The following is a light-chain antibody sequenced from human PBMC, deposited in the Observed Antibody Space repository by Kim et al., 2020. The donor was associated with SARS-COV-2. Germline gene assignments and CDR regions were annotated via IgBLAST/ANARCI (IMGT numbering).Light chain of an antibody. J-gene: IGLJ3*02. V-gene: IGLV4-69*01. CDR1: SGPTNYA. CDR2: VYSDGSH. Sequence: SVKLTCSLSSGPTNYASAWHPLQRQEGTRYLMKVYSDGSHYKGDGIPGRVSGASSGAERYLAISGIQSDDEADYYCQTWGTAKWVFGGGTQLTVL. CDR3: QTWGTAKWV.